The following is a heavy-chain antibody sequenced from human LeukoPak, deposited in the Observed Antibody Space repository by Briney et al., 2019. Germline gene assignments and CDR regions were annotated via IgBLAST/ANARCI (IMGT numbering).Heavy chain of an antibody. CDR2: ISSSSSYI. J-gene: IGHJ4*02. CDR3: ARDGVTIFALDY. V-gene: IGHV3-21*01. CDR1: GFTFSSYS. D-gene: IGHD3-3*01. Sequence: GGSLRLSCAASGFTFSSYSMNWVRQAPWKGLEWVSSISSSSSYIYYADSVKGRFTISRDNAKNSLYLQMNSLRAEDTAVYYCARDGVTIFALDYWGQGTLVTVSS.